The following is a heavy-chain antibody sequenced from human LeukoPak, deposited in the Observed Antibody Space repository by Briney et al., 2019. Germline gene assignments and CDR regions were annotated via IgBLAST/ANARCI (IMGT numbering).Heavy chain of an antibody. J-gene: IGHJ3*02. D-gene: IGHD6-13*01. CDR1: GGSISSYY. Sequence: SETLSLTCTVSGGSISSYYWSWIRQPPGKGLEWIGYIYYSGSTNYNPSLKSRVTMSVDTSKNQFSLKLSSVTAADTAVYYCARDLRYSSSWYGAFDIWGQGTMVTVSS. CDR3: ARDLRYSSSWYGAFDI. CDR2: IYYSGST. V-gene: IGHV4-59*12.